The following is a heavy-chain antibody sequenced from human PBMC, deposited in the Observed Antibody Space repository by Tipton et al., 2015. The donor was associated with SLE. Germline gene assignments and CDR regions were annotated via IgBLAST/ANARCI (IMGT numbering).Heavy chain of an antibody. CDR2: IYYSGGT. Sequence: TLSLTCTVSGGSISNYYWTWIRQPPGKGLEWIGYIYYSGGTNYNPSLKSRVTISVDTSKNQFSLKLNSVTAADTAVYYCARSYYDFWSASVRGYFDYWGQGTQVTVSS. CDR1: GGSISNYY. D-gene: IGHD3-3*01. J-gene: IGHJ4*02. CDR3: ARSYYDFWSASVRGYFDY. V-gene: IGHV4-59*01.